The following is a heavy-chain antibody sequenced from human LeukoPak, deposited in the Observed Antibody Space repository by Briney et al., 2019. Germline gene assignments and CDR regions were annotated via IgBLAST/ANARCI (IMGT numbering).Heavy chain of an antibody. CDR1: GFTFSSYG. V-gene: IGHV3-33*06. CDR3: AKDLAQYHLSGFFDY. D-gene: IGHD2-2*01. Sequence: GGSLRLSCAASGFTFSSYGMHWVRQAPGKGLEWVAVIWYDGSNKYYADSVKGRFTISRDNSKNTLYLQMNSLRAEDTAVYYCAKDLAQYHLSGFFDYWGQGTLVTVSS. J-gene: IGHJ4*02. CDR2: IWYDGSNK.